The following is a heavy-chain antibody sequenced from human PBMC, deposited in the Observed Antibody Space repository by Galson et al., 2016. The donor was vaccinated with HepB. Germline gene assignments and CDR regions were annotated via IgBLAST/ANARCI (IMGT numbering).Heavy chain of an antibody. D-gene: IGHD4-11*01. J-gene: IGHJ6*02. V-gene: IGHV3-48*02. CDR1: GFSFTSFS. Sequence: SLRLSCAASGFSFTSFSMNWVRQGPAKGLEWVSYIDPSSADIYYADSVKGRFTISRDSAKNSLYLEMNSLRHEDTAVYYCARSYSNYYYGLDVWGRGTTVTVSS. CDR3: ARSYSNYYYGLDV. CDR2: IDPSSADI.